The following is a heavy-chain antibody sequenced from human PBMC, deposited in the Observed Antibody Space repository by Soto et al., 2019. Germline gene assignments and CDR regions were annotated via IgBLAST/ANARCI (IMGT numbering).Heavy chain of an antibody. CDR1: GGTFSSYA. Sequence: QVQLVQSGAEVKKPGSSVKVSCKASGGTFSSYAISWVRQAPGPGLEWMGGIIPIFGTANYAQKFQGRVTITADESTSTAYMELSSLRSEDTAVYYCARGRYSYGYGDYYYGMDVCGQGTTVTFSS. D-gene: IGHD5-18*01. V-gene: IGHV1-69*01. J-gene: IGHJ6*02. CDR3: ARGRYSYGYGDYYYGMDV. CDR2: IIPIFGTA.